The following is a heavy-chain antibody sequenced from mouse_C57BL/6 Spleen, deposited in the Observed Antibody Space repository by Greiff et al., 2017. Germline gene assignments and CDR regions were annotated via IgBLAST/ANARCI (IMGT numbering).Heavy chain of an antibody. CDR1: GYAFSSSW. D-gene: IGHD1-1*01. J-gene: IGHJ2*01. V-gene: IGHV1-82*01. CDR2: IYPGDGDT. Sequence: QVQLQQSGPELVKPGASVKISCKASGYAFSSSWMNWVKQRPGKGLEWIGRIYPGDGDTNYNGKFKGKATLTADKSSSTAYMQLSSLTSEDSAVYFCARGNYGSLYFDDWGNGTTVTVSS. CDR3: ARGNYGSLYFDD.